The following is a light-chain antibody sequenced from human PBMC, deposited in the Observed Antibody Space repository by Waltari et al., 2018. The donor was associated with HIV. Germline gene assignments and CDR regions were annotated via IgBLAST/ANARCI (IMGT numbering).Light chain of an antibody. V-gene: IGLV2-14*03. CDR1: TSDVGTYNY. CDR2: DVS. CDR3: SSYSANTNNSPWV. Sequence: QSALAQPASVSGSPGQSLTISCTGTTSDVGTYNYVSWYQQHPGKGPKLVIFDVSHRPAGISARFSGSRSGNTASLTISGLRAEDEADYFCSSYSANTNNSPWVFGGGTKVTVL. J-gene: IGLJ3*02.